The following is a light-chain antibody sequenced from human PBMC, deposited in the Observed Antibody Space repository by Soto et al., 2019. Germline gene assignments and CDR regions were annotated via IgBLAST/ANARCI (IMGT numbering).Light chain of an antibody. CDR1: QSVSSN. Sequence: EIVLTQSPSTMSESSGERASXSCGASQSVSSNLAWYQQKPGQAPRLLIYGASTRATGIPARFSGSGSGTEFTLTISSLQSEDFAVYYCQQYNNCPWTFGQGSKVDI. V-gene: IGKV3-15*01. J-gene: IGKJ1*01. CDR3: QQYNNCPWT. CDR2: GAS.